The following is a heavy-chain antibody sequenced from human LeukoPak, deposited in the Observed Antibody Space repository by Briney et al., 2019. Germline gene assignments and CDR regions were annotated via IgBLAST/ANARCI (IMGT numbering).Heavy chain of an antibody. CDR2: IYYSGST. CDR3: ASLLPYYYESSGLDY. Sequence: SETLSLTCTVSGGSISSYYWSWIRQPPGKGLEWIGYIYYSGSTNYNPSLKSRVTISVDTSKNQFSLKLSSVTAADTAVYYCASLLPYYYESSGLDYWGQGTLVTVSS. CDR1: GGSISSYY. V-gene: IGHV4-59*12. D-gene: IGHD3-22*01. J-gene: IGHJ4*02.